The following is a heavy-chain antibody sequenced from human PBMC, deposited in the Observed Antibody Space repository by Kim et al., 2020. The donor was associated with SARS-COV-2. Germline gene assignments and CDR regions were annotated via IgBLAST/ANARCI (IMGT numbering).Heavy chain of an antibody. V-gene: IGHV3-23*01. CDR2: ISGSGGST. Sequence: GGSLRLSCAASGFTFSSYAMGWVRQAPGKGLEWVSAISGSGGSTYYADSVKGRFTISRDNSKNTLYLQMNSLRAEDTAVYYCAKAPGPRRIQPNDYRGQRTLVTVSS. CDR1: GFTFSSYA. D-gene: IGHD5-18*01. J-gene: IGHJ4*02. CDR3: AKAPGPRRIQPNDY.